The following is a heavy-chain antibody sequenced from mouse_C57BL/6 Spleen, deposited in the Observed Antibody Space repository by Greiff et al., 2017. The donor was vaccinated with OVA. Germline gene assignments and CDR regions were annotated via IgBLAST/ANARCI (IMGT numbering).Heavy chain of an antibody. CDR2: INPSSGYT. CDR1: GYTFTSYT. CDR3: ATDYDGRLFAY. Sequence: VQLQQSGAELARPGASVKMSCKASGYTFTSYTMHWVKQRPGQGLEWIGYINPSSGYTKYNQKFKDKATLTADKSSSTAYMQLSSLTSEDSAVYYCATDYDGRLFAYWGQGTLVTVSA. J-gene: IGHJ3*01. D-gene: IGHD2-4*01. V-gene: IGHV1-4*01.